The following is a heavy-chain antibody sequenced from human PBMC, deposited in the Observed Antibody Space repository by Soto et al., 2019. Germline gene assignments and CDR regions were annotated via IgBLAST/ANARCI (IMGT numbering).Heavy chain of an antibody. V-gene: IGHV3-30-3*01. CDR3: ARITMVRGVEENWLDP. D-gene: IGHD3-10*01. J-gene: IGHJ5*02. CDR2: ISYDGSNK. CDR1: GFTFSSYA. Sequence: RLSCAASGFTFSSYAMHWVRQAPGKGLEWVAVISYDGSNKYYADSVKGRFTISRDNSKNTLYLQMNSLRAEDTAVYYCARITMVRGVEENWLDPWGQGTLVTVYS.